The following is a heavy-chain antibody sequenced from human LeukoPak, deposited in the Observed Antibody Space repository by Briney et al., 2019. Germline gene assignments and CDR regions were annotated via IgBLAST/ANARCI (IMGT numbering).Heavy chain of an antibody. CDR1: GFTFNSHG. J-gene: IGHJ4*02. CDR2: IRFDGTKE. D-gene: IGHD4-17*01. V-gene: IGHV3-30*02. CDR3: AKDNYYGDYEVTSIFGVD. Sequence: GGSLRLSCAASGFTFNSHGMHWVRQAPGMGLEGVAFIRFDGTKEYYADSVKGRFTISRDNSRNTLFLQMNSLRAEDTAIYYCAKDNYYGDYEVTSIFGVDWGQGTLVTVSS.